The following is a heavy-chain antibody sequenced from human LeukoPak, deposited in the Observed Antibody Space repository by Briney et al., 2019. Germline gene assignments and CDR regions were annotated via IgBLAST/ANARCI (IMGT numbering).Heavy chain of an antibody. D-gene: IGHD3-9*01. V-gene: IGHV3-66*01. J-gene: IGHJ4*02. Sequence: GGSLRLTCVVSRFIASSHYMRWVRQAPGKGLEWVSVIYSGGSTHYADSVKGRFTISRDNSKNTLYLQMNSLRAEDTTVYYCARDRLHYDSLTGYPADWGQGTLVTVSS. CDR2: IYSGGST. CDR1: RFIASSHY. CDR3: ARDRLHYDSLTGYPAD.